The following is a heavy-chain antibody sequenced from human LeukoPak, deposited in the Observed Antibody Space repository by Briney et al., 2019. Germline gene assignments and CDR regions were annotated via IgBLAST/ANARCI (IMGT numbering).Heavy chain of an antibody. V-gene: IGHV4-39*01. CDR2: IYYSGST. D-gene: IGHD3-3*01. Sequence: SETLSLTCTVSGGSISSSSYYWGWIRQPPGKGLEWIGSIYYSGSTYYNPSLKSRVTISVDTSKNQFSLKLSSVTAADTAVYYCARRFDFWSQEFRSKNYYYYMDVWGKGTTVTVSS. J-gene: IGHJ6*03. CDR1: GGSISSSSYY. CDR3: ARRFDFWSQEFRSKNYYYYMDV.